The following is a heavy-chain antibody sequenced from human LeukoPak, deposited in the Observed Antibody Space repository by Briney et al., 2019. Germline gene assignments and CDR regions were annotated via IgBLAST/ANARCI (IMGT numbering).Heavy chain of an antibody. CDR2: IIPILVIA. CDR3: ARDSYDFCSGYLVY. V-gene: IGHV1-69*04. CDR1: GCTFSSYA. D-gene: IGHD3-3*01. Sequence: GSSVNVSCKASGCTFSSYAISWVRQAPGQGLEWMGRIIPILVIADYAQKFQGRVTITADKSTSTAYIELTSLRSDDTAVYYSARDSYDFCSGYLVYWGQGTLVPVTS. J-gene: IGHJ4*02.